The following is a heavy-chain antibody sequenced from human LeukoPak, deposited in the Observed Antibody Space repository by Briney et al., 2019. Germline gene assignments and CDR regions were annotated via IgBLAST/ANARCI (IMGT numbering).Heavy chain of an antibody. CDR1: GFTFSGYG. V-gene: IGHV3-30*18. Sequence: GRSLRLSCAASGFTFSGYGMHWVRQAPGKGLEWVAVISYDGSNKYYADSVKGRFTISRDNSKNTLYLQMNSLRAEDTAMYYCAKDRGYFDYWGQGTLVTVSS. J-gene: IGHJ4*02. CDR2: ISYDGSNK. CDR3: AKDRGYFDY.